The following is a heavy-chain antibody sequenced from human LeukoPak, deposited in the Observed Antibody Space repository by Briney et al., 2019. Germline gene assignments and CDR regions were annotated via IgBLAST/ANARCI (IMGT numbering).Heavy chain of an antibody. CDR3: ARVKYYYDSSGYYEYYFDY. J-gene: IGHJ4*02. Sequence: PGGSLRLSCAASGFTFSDYYMSWIRQAAGKGLEWVSYISSSGSTIYYADSVKGRFTISRDNAKNSLYLQMNSLRAEDTAVYFCARVKYYYDSSGYYEYYFDYWGQGTLVTVSS. D-gene: IGHD3-22*01. V-gene: IGHV3-11*01. CDR2: ISSSGSTI. CDR1: GFTFSDYY.